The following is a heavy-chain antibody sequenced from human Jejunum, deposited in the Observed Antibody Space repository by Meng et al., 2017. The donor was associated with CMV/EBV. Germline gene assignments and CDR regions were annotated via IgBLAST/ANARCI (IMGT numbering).Heavy chain of an antibody. Sequence: SGLAFSKYSRNWVRQTPGKGLEWVSIIYTGSTARYYADSVKGRFTISRDDSKNTLYLQMNSLRAEDTAVYYCAKDTTPDSRFNFDRWGQGTPVTVSS. V-gene: IGHV3-23*03. J-gene: IGHJ4*02. CDR3: AKDTTPDSRFNFDR. D-gene: IGHD1-1*01. CDR1: GLAFSKYS. CDR2: IYTGSTAR.